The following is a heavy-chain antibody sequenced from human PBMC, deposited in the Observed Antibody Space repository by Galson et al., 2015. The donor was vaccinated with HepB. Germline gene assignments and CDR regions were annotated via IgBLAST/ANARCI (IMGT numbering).Heavy chain of an antibody. CDR2: ISYSGST. V-gene: IGHV4-31*03. CDR3: ASAAPYDFWSGYYYLVY. D-gene: IGHD3-3*01. CDR1: GGSTSSGAYY. Sequence: TLSLTCTVSGGSTSSGAYYWSWIRQHPGKGLEWIGYISYSGSTYYNPSLKSRVIISVDTSKNQFSLKLSSMTAADTAVYYCASAAPYDFWSGYYYLVYWGLGTLVSVSS. J-gene: IGHJ4*02.